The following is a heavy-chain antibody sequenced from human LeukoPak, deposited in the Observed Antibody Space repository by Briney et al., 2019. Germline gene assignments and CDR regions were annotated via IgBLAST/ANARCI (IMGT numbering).Heavy chain of an antibody. CDR3: ARGSGPVDY. V-gene: IGHV3-30*03. D-gene: IGHD1-26*01. Sequence: GGSLRLSCAASGFTLSSYGMHWVRQAPGKGLEWVAVISYDGSNKYYADSMKGRFTISRDNSKNTLYLQMNSLRAEDTAVYYCARGSGPVDYWGQGTLVTVSS. CDR2: ISYDGSNK. CDR1: GFTLSSYG. J-gene: IGHJ4*02.